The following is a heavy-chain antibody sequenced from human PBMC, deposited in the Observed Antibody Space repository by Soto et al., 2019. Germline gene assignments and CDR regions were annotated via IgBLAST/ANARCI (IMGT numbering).Heavy chain of an antibody. Sequence: QVQVVQSGAEVKKPGASVKVSCKASGYTFTGYYLHWVRQAPGQGLEWLGWINPNGGGTNYAQDFQGRITMTRDASINTAYLEVTRLRSEDTAVYYCAREGIAARIPTEWGQGTLVTVYS. CDR3: AREGIAARIPTE. CDR1: GYTFTGYY. D-gene: IGHD6-6*01. V-gene: IGHV1-2*02. CDR2: INPNGGGT. J-gene: IGHJ4*02.